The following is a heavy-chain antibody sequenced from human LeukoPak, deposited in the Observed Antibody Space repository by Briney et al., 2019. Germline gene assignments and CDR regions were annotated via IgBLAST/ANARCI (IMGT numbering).Heavy chain of an antibody. CDR3: ARDSTTNYDFWSGYYHVGFDY. Sequence: ASVKVSCKASGYTFTGYYMHWVRQAPGQGLEWMGRINPNSGGTNYAQKFQGRVTMTRDTSISTAYMELSRLRSDGTAVYYCARDSTTNYDFWSGYYHVGFDYWGQGTLVTVSS. J-gene: IGHJ4*02. V-gene: IGHV1-2*06. CDR1: GYTFTGYY. D-gene: IGHD3-3*01. CDR2: INPNSGGT.